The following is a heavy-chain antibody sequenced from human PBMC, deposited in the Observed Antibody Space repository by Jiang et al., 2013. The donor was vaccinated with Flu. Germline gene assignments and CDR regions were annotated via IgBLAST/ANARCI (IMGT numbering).Heavy chain of an antibody. D-gene: IGHD4-17*01. J-gene: IGHJ6*03. V-gene: IGHV4-39*07. CDR3: ARPVIDDYGVGDYYYYMDV. Sequence: LLKPSETLSLTCTVSGGSISSSSYYWGWIRQPPGKGLEWIGSIYYSGSTYXNPSLKSRVTISVDTSKNRFSLKLSSVTAADTAVYYCARPVIDDYGVGDYYYYMDVWGKGTTVTVSS. CDR1: GGSISSSSYY. CDR2: IYYSGST.